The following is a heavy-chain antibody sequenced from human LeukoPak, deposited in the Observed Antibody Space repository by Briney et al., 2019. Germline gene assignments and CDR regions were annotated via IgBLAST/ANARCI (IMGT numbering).Heavy chain of an antibody. V-gene: IGHV4-59*02. D-gene: IGHD3-10*01. CDR1: GGSVSPYY. Sequence: SETPSLTCTVSGGSVSPYYWSWIRQPPGKGLEWIGYVYYNGNTNYNPSLKTRVTISVDTFKNQFSLRLSSVTTADTAVYYCARIIPYEYGYIDHWGQGTLVTVSS. CDR3: ARIIPYEYGYIDH. J-gene: IGHJ4*02. CDR2: VYYNGNT.